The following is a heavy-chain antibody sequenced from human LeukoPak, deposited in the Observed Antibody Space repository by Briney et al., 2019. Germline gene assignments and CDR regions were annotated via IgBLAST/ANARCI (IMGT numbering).Heavy chain of an antibody. J-gene: IGHJ4*02. CDR1: GFTFSSYW. D-gene: IGHD3-9*01. CDR3: ARDGLLRYFDWSLDY. V-gene: IGHV3-7*01. Sequence: PGGSLRLSCAASGFTFSSYWMTWVRQVPGKGLEWVANIKQDGSEKYYVDSVKGRFTISRDNAKNSLYLQMNGLRAEDTAVYYCARDGLLRYFDWSLDYWGQGTLVTVSS. CDR2: IKQDGSEK.